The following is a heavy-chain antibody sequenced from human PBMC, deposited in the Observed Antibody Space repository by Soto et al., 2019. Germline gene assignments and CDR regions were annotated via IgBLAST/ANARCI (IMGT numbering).Heavy chain of an antibody. CDR1: GYTFTSYD. V-gene: IGHV1-8*01. CDR3: ARRMGDAYGLLPFDY. J-gene: IGHJ4*02. Sequence: ASVKVSCKASGYTFTSYDINWVRQATGQGLEWMGWMNPNSGNTGYAQKFQGRVTMTRNTSISTAYMELSSLKASDTAIYYCARRMGDAYGLLPFDYWGQGTLVTVSS. CDR2: MNPNSGNT. D-gene: IGHD4-17*01.